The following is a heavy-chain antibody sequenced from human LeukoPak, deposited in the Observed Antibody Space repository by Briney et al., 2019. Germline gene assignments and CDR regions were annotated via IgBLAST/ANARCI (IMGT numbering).Heavy chain of an antibody. CDR3: ARLHILWFGELERYFDY. V-gene: IGHV3-7*04. J-gene: IGHJ4*02. D-gene: IGHD3-10*01. CDR2: IKRDGSEK. CDR1: GFTFSSYY. Sequence: GGSLRLSCAASGFTFSSYYMSWVRQAPGKGLEWVANIKRDGSEKYYVDSVKGRFTISRDNAKNSLYLQMNSLRAEDTAVYYCARLHILWFGELERYFDYWGQGTLVTVSS.